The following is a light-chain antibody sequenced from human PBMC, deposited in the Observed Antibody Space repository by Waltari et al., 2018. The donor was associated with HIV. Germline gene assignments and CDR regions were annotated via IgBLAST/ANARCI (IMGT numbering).Light chain of an antibody. CDR2: KAS. J-gene: IGKJ3*01. V-gene: IGKV1-5*03. CDR1: QSISNS. Sequence: DIQMTQSPSTLSASVGDRVTITCRASQSISNSLAWCQQKPGKAPKLLIYKASSLESGVPSRFSGSGSGTEFTLTISSLQPDDFATYYCQQYNSYVTFGPGTKVDIK. CDR3: QQYNSYVT.